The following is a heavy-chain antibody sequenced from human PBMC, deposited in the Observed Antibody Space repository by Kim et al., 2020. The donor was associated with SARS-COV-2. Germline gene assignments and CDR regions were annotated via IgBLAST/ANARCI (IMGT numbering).Heavy chain of an antibody. CDR3: ARDGGVPNWFDP. Sequence: ASVKVSCKASGYTFTTYSMHWVRQAPGQRLEWMGWINTGNGNTKYSHKFQGRVTISRDTSASTAYMELSSLRSEDTAVYYCARDGGVPNWFDPWGQGTLV. D-gene: IGHD2-8*02. J-gene: IGHJ5*02. CDR2: INTGNGNT. V-gene: IGHV1-3*04. CDR1: GYTFTTYS.